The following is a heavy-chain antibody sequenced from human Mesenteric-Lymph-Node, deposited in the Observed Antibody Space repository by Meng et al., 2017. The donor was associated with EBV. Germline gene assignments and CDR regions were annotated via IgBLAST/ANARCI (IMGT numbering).Heavy chain of an antibody. CDR2: VYYRGST. J-gene: IGHJ4*02. D-gene: IGHD6-19*01. CDR3: ARNVGSGSSTEFDF. V-gene: IGHV4-39*01. CDR1: GGSISSGSAY. Sequence: QLQRPESGPGLVKPSETLPLTCTVSGGSISSGSAYWGWVRQPPGKGLEWLGYVYYRGSTYYNPSLKSRVTISLDTSKNQFSLRLTSVTAADTAVYYCARNVGSGSSTEFDFWGQGTLVTVSS.